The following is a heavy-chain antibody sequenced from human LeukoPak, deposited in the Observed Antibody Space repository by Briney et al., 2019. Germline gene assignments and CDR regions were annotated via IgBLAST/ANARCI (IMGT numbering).Heavy chain of an antibody. J-gene: IGHJ4*02. V-gene: IGHV1-8*02. CDR2: MNPNSGNT. Sequence: ASVKVSCKASGGTFSSYAISWVRQATGQGLEWMGWMNPNSGNTGYAQKFQGRVTMTRNTSISTAYMELSSLRSEDTAVYYCARDGHCSGGSCYPDYWGQGTLVTVSS. CDR1: GGTFSSYA. CDR3: ARDGHCSGGSCYPDY. D-gene: IGHD2-15*01.